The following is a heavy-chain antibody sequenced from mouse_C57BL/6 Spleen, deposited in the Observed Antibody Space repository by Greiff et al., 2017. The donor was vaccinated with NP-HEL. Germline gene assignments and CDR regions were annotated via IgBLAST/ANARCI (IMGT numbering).Heavy chain of an antibody. CDR1: GYTFTSYG. Sequence: QVQLQQSGAKLARPGASVKLSCKASGYTFTSYGISWVKQRTGQGLEWIGEIYPRSGNTYYNEKFKGKATLTADKSSSTAYMELRSLTSEDSAVYSCARGETDWYFDVWGTGTTVTVSS. CDR2: IYPRSGNT. V-gene: IGHV1-81*01. J-gene: IGHJ1*03. CDR3: ARGETDWYFDV.